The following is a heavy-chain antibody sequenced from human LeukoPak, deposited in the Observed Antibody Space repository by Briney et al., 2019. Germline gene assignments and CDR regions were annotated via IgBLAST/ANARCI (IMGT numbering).Heavy chain of an antibody. J-gene: IGHJ6*02. V-gene: IGHV3-21*01. CDR1: GFSFSNYR. CDR3: AKIYCGGDCYPPQGEGMDV. Sequence: PGGSLRLSCAASGFSFSNYRMNWVRQAPGKGLEWVSSISSSSIYIYYADSVQGRFIISRDNAENSLYLQMSSLKAEDTAVYYCAKIYCGGDCYPPQGEGMDVWGQGTTVTVSS. CDR2: ISSSSIYI. D-gene: IGHD2-21*02.